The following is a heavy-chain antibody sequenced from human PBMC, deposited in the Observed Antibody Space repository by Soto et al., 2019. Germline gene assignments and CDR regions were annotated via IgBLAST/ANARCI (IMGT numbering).Heavy chain of an antibody. CDR2: ISGSGGST. CDR1: GFTFSSYA. D-gene: IGHD2-2*01. CDR3: AKVNNLPAAKYYYYYYMDV. V-gene: IGHV3-23*01. J-gene: IGHJ6*03. Sequence: PGGSLRLSCAASGFTFSSYAMSWVRQAPGKGLEWVSAISGSGGSTYYADSVKGRFTISRDNSKNTLYLQMNSLRAEDTAVYYCAKVNNLPAAKYYYYYYMDVWGKGTTVTVSS.